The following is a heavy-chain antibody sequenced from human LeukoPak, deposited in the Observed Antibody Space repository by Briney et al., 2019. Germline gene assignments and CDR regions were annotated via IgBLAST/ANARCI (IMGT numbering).Heavy chain of an antibody. CDR3: ARTFWNNYDPSD. CDR1: GGSISGSSYY. D-gene: IGHD3-3*01. Sequence: ETLSLTCTVSGGSISGSSYYWGWVRQAPGKGLEWISYISSSSSAIHYADSVKGRFTISRDNAKNSLYLQMNSLRDEDTAVYYCARTFWNNYDPSDWGQGTLVTVSS. J-gene: IGHJ4*02. CDR2: ISSSSSAI. V-gene: IGHV3-48*02.